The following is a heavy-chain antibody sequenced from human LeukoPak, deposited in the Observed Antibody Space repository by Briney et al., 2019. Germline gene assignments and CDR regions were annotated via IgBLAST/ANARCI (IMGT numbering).Heavy chain of an antibody. CDR2: IIPIFGTA. CDR3: ARVGCSGGSCHSWFDY. D-gene: IGHD2-15*01. CDR1: GGTFSSYA. V-gene: IGHV1-69*06. J-gene: IGHJ4*02. Sequence: ASVKVSCKASGGTFSSYAISWVRQAPGQGLKWMGGIIPIFGTANYAQKFQGRVTITADKSTSTAYMELSSLRSEDTAVYYCARVGCSGGSCHSWFDYWGQGTLVTVSS.